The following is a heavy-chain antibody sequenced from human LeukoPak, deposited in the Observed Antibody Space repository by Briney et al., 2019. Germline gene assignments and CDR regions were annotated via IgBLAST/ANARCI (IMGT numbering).Heavy chain of an antibody. CDR3: AREKWGPPYYYFGLDV. Sequence: GSSVKVSCKTSGGTFNSYAITWVRQAPGQGLEWMGGIIPFFGAPNYAQKFQGRVTLIADESTSTAYMELSSLTSEDTAVYYCAREKWGPPYYYFGLDVWGQGTTVTVSS. CDR1: GGTFNSYA. CDR2: IIPFFGAP. D-gene: IGHD1-26*01. V-gene: IGHV1-69*01. J-gene: IGHJ6*02.